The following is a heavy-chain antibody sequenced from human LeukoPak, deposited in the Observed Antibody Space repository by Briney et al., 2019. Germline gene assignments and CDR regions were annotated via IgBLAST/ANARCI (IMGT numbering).Heavy chain of an antibody. J-gene: IGHJ4*02. CDR1: GFTFSSYW. Sequence: AGGSLRLSCAASGFTFSSYWMHWVRQAPGVGLVWVSRIYSDGSSATYADSVKGRFTISRDNAKNTLFLQMNSLRAEDTAVYYWAREGGSSFDYWGQGTLVSVSS. CDR3: AREGGSSFDY. V-gene: IGHV3-74*01. D-gene: IGHD3-16*01. CDR2: IYSDGSSA.